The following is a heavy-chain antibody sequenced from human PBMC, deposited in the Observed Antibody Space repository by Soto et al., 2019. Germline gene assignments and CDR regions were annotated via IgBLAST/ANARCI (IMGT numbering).Heavy chain of an antibody. CDR2: ISAYNGNT. CDR3: ARDLSDTAMVLEPIDYFDY. CDR1: GYTFTSYG. J-gene: IGHJ4*02. Sequence: ASVKCSCNASGYTFTSYGISWVRQAPGQWLEWMGWISAYNGNTNYAQKLQGRVTMTTDTSTSTAYMELRSLRSDDTAVYYCARDLSDTAMVLEPIDYFDYWGQGTLVTVSS. D-gene: IGHD5-18*01. V-gene: IGHV1-18*01.